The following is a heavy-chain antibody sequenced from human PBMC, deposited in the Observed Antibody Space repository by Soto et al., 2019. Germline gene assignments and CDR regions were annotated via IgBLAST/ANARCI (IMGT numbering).Heavy chain of an antibody. CDR1: GFTFSSYA. D-gene: IGHD6-6*01. CDR3: ARGTIVARQHLDY. J-gene: IGHJ4*02. CDR2: ISIRGGDE. V-gene: IGHV3-30*03. Sequence: QVQLVESGGGVVQPGKSLRLSCAASGFTFSSYAMHWAPKAPARGLEWVTVISIRGGDEYYAESVRGRFTISRDDSKNTLYLQMDSLRVEDTAVYYCARGTIVARQHLDYWGQGTLVTVSS.